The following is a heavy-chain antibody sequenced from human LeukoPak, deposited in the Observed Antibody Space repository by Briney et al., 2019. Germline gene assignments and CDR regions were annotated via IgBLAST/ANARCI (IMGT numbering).Heavy chain of an antibody. J-gene: IGHJ4*02. D-gene: IGHD3-16*01. V-gene: IGHV3-30*03. Sequence: GRSLRLSCAASGFTFSSYGMHWVRQAPGKGLEWVAVISYDGSNKYYADSVKGRFTISRDNSKNTLYLQMNSLRAEDTAVYYCARGEYAIDYWGQGTLVTVSS. CDR2: ISYDGSNK. CDR1: GFTFSSYG. CDR3: ARGEYAIDY.